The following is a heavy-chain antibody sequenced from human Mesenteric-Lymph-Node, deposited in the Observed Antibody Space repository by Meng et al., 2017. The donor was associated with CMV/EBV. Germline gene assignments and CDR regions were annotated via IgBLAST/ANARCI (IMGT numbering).Heavy chain of an antibody. J-gene: IGHJ6*02. CDR2: INHSGST. V-gene: IGHV4-39*07. D-gene: IGHD6-19*01. CDR3: ARGHSGWKCYCYDMDV. Sequence: SETLSLTCTVSGGSISSGDYYWTWIRQPPGKGLEWIGEINHSGSTNYNPSLKSRVTISVDTSKNQFSLKLSSVTAADTAVYYCARGHSGWKCYCYDMDVWGQGTTVTVSS. CDR1: GGSISSGDYY.